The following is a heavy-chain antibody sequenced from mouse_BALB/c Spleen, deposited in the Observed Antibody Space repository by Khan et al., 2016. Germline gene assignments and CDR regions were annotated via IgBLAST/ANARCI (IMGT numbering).Heavy chain of an antibody. J-gene: IGHJ2*01. Sequence: EVELVESGGGLVKPGGSLKLSCAVSGFTFSSYAMSWVRQTPEKRLVWVASIISGGSTYYPDSVKDRFTISRDNARNNLILQMSSPRPADTAMYYCAREDYGNYGDYFDYWGQGTKLTVSS. D-gene: IGHD2-1*01. CDR3: AREDYGNYGDYFDY. V-gene: IGHV5-6-5*01. CDR2: IISGGST. CDR1: GFTFSSYA.